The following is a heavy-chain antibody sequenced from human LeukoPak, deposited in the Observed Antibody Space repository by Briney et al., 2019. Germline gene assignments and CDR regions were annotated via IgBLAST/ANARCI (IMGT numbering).Heavy chain of an antibody. Sequence: PGRSLRLSCLASGFTFDDYAMHWVRQAPGKGLEWVSCISWNSGSIRYADSVKGRFTISRDNAKNSLYLQMNSLRAEDTALYYCAKDIATGNRLYYFDYWGQGTLVTVSS. CDR3: AKDIATGNRLYYFDY. CDR1: GFTFDDYA. V-gene: IGHV3-9*01. D-gene: IGHD1-14*01. J-gene: IGHJ4*02. CDR2: ISWNSGSI.